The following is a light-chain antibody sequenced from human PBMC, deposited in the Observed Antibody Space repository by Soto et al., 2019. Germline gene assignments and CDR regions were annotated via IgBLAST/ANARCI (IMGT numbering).Light chain of an antibody. Sequence: QSVLTQPASVSGSPGQSITISCTGTSSDVGGYNYVSWYQQHPGKAPKFMIYDVSNRPSGVSNRFSGSKSGNTASLTISGLQAEDEADYYCSSKTPNTPRKIVFGTGTRVTVL. CDR3: SSKTPNTPRKIV. CDR2: DVS. V-gene: IGLV2-14*01. CDR1: SSDVGGYNY. J-gene: IGLJ1*01.